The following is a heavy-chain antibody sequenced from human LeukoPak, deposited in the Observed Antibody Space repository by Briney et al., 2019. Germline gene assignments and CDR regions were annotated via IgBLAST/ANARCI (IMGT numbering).Heavy chain of an antibody. Sequence: ASVTVSCKASGGTFSSYAISWVRQAPGQGLEWMGRIIPIFGTANYAQKFQGRVTITTDESTSTAYMELSSLRSEDTAVYYCARASGYYYDSSDWFDPWGQGTLVTVSS. CDR1: GGTFSSYA. V-gene: IGHV1-69*05. J-gene: IGHJ5*02. D-gene: IGHD3-22*01. CDR2: IIPIFGTA. CDR3: ARASGYYYDSSDWFDP.